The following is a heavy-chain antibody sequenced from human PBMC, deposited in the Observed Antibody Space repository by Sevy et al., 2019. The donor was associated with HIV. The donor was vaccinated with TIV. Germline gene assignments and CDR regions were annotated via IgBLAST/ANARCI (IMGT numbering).Heavy chain of an antibody. Sequence: ASVKVSCKASGYTFTSYAMHWVRQAPGQRLEWMGWINAGNGNTKYSQKFQGRVTITRDTSASTAYTELSSLRSEDTAVYYCARSITIFGVVTRSWFDPWGQGTLVTVSS. CDR1: GYTFTSYA. D-gene: IGHD3-3*01. CDR3: ARSITIFGVVTRSWFDP. J-gene: IGHJ5*02. V-gene: IGHV1-3*01. CDR2: INAGNGNT.